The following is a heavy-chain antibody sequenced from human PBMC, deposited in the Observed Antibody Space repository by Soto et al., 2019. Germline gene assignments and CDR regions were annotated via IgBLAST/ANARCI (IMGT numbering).Heavy chain of an antibody. J-gene: IGHJ4*02. V-gene: IGHV3-30-3*01. Sequence: GGSLRLSXAPSGFAFSSYAMHRVRQAPGKGLEWVAVISYDGSNKYYADSVKGRFTISRDNSKNTLYLQMNSLRAEDTAVYYCARDDFDFWGQGTLVTVSS. CDR1: GFAFSSYA. CDR3: ARDDFDF. CDR2: ISYDGSNK.